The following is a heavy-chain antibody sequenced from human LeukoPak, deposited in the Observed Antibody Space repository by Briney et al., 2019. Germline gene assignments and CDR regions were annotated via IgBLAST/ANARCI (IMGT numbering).Heavy chain of an antibody. CDR1: GFTFSSYG. Sequence: PGRSLRLSCAASGFTFSSYGMHWVRQAPGKGLEWVAVISYDGGNKYYADSVRGRFTISRDNSKNMLYLQMNSLRAEDTAVYYCAKPYGSGGCTFYFYGMDVWGHGTTVTVSS. D-gene: IGHD3-10*01. J-gene: IGHJ6*02. V-gene: IGHV3-30*18. CDR2: ISYDGGNK. CDR3: AKPYGSGGCTFYFYGMDV.